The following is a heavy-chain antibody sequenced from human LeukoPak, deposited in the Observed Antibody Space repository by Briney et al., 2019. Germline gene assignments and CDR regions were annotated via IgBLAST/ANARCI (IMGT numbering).Heavy chain of an antibody. Sequence: SETLSLTCTVSGVSIGSSNSYWGWIRQPPGKGLEWIGSIYYSGNTYYNASLKSQVSISIDTSKNQFSLRLTSVTAADTSVYYCARQTGSGLFILPGGQGTLVTVSS. J-gene: IGHJ4*02. V-gene: IGHV4-39*01. CDR2: IYYSGNT. D-gene: IGHD3/OR15-3a*01. CDR1: GVSIGSSNSY. CDR3: ARQTGSGLFILP.